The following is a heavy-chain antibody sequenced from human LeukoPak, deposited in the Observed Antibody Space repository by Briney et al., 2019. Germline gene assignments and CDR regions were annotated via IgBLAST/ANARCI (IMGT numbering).Heavy chain of an antibody. J-gene: IGHJ4*02. CDR1: GYTFTGYY. Sequence: ASVKVSCKASGYTFTGYYMHWVRQAPGQGLEWMGWINPNSGGTNYAQKFQGRVTMTRDTSISTAYMELSRLRSDDTAVYCCARVLDDGSGSYYPFDYWGQGTLVTVSS. V-gene: IGHV1-2*02. D-gene: IGHD3-10*01. CDR2: INPNSGGT. CDR3: ARVLDDGSGSYYPFDY.